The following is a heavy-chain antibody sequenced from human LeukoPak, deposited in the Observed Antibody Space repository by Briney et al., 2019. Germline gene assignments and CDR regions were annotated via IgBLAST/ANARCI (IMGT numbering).Heavy chain of an antibody. Sequence: GGSLRLSYAASGFTVSSNYMSWVRQAPGKGLEWVSVIYSGGSTYYADSVKGRFTIFGDNSNNTLFLQMNSLRAEDTAVYYCARSVSSSSMNYFDYWGQGTLVTVSS. J-gene: IGHJ4*02. CDR2: IYSGGST. D-gene: IGHD6-6*01. CDR1: GFTVSSNY. CDR3: ARSVSSSSMNYFDY. V-gene: IGHV3-66*01.